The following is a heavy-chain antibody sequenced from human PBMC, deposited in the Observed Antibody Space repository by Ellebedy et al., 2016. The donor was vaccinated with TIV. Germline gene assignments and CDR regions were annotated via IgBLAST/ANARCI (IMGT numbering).Heavy chain of an antibody. CDR1: GGSISSSSYY. J-gene: IGHJ4*02. Sequence: SETLSLXXTVSGGSISSSSYYWGWIRQPPGKGLEWIGSIYYSGSTYYNPSLKSRVTISVDTSKNQFSLKLSSVTAADTAVYYCARGQGYCSSTSCGWVDYWGQGTLVTVSS. CDR3: ARGQGYCSSTSCGWVDY. CDR2: IYYSGST. D-gene: IGHD2-2*01. V-gene: IGHV4-39*07.